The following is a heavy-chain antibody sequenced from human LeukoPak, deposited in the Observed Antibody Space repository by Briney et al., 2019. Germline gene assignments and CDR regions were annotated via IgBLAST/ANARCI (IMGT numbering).Heavy chain of an antibody. D-gene: IGHD3-9*01. CDR1: GFTFSSYA. CDR3: ARELPLRYFDWLLYYYGMDV. Sequence: PGRSLRLSCAASGFTFSSYAMHWVRQAPGKGLEWVAVISYDGSNKYYADSVKGRFTISRDNSKNTLYLQMNSLRAEDTAVYYCARELPLRYFDWLLYYYGMDVWGKGTTVTVSS. J-gene: IGHJ6*04. CDR2: ISYDGSNK. V-gene: IGHV3-30*04.